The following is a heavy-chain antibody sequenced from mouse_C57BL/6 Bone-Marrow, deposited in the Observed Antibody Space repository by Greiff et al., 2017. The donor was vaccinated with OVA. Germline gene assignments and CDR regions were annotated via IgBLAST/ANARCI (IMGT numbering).Heavy chain of an antibody. D-gene: IGHD2-4*01. CDR3: ARSDYDYLWYFDV. CDR1: GYTFTSYW. V-gene: IGHV1-55*01. J-gene: IGHJ1*03. Sequence: VKLQQPGAELVKPGASVKMSCKASGYTFTSYWITWVKQRPGQGLEWIGDIYPGSGSTNYNEKFKSKATLTVDTSSSTAYMQLSSLTSEDSAVYYCARSDYDYLWYFDVWGTGTTVTVSS. CDR2: IYPGSGST.